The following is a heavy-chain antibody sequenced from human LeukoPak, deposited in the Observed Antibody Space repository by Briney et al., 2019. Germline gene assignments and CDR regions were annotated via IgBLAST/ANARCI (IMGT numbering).Heavy chain of an antibody. D-gene: IGHD6-19*01. J-gene: IGHJ4*02. CDR1: GGSFSGYY. CDR3: AGIAVAGTVGY. CDR2: INHSGST. Sequence: SETLSLTCAVYGGSFSGYYWSWIRQPPGKGLGWIGEINHSGSTNYNPSLKSRVTISVDTSKNQFSLKLSSVTAADTAVYYCAGIAVAGTVGYWGQGTLVTVSS. V-gene: IGHV4-34*01.